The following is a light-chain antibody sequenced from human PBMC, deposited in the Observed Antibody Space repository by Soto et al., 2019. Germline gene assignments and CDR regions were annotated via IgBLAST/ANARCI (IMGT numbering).Light chain of an antibody. CDR1: SSNIGSNT. J-gene: IGLJ2*01. CDR3: AAWDDSLNGPV. V-gene: IGLV1-44*01. CDR2: SNN. Sequence: QSVLTQPPSASGTPGQRVTISCSGSSSNIGSNTVSWYLQLPGTAPKLLIYSNNQRPSGVPDRFSGSKSGTSASLAISGLQSEDEAEYYCAAWDDSLNGPVFGGGTKLTVL.